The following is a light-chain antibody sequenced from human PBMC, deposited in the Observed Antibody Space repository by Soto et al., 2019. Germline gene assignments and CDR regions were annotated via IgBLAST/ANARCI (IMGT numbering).Light chain of an antibody. J-gene: IGKJ5*01. CDR3: QQYNNWPFIT. V-gene: IGKV3-15*01. CDR1: QSVDGY. Sequence: EVVMTQSPGTLSVSLGESATLSCRASQSVDGYLAWYQQKPGQAPRLLIYGASSRATGIPVRFSGSGSGTESTLTISSLQSEDFAVYYCQQYNNWPFITFGQGTRLEI. CDR2: GAS.